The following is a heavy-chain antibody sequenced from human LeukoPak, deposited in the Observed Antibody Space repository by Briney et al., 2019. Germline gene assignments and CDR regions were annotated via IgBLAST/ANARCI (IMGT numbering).Heavy chain of an antibody. J-gene: IGHJ4*02. V-gene: IGHV3-23*01. Sequence: GGSLRLSCAASGWTFTSCAMNWVRQAPGKGLEWVSGISGSGSSTYYADSVKGRFTISRDSSKNTVYLQMSSLRAEDTAVYYCAKAEGSYKTLIDYWGQGTLVTVSS. D-gene: IGHD3-10*01. CDR2: ISGSGSST. CDR1: GWTFTSCA. CDR3: AKAEGSYKTLIDY.